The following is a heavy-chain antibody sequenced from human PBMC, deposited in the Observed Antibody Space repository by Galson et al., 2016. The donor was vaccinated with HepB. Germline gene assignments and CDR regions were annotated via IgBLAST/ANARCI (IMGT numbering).Heavy chain of an antibody. CDR3: ARENSGGYFDL. D-gene: IGHD6-19*01. J-gene: IGHJ2*01. Sequence: SVKVSCKASGYTFTGYYMHWVRQAPGQGLKWMGRINPNSGGTNTAQKFQGRVTMTRDTSISTAYMELSRLRSDDTAVYYCARENSGGYFDLWGRGTLVTVSS. CDR2: INPNSGGT. CDR1: GYTFTGYY. V-gene: IGHV1-2*06.